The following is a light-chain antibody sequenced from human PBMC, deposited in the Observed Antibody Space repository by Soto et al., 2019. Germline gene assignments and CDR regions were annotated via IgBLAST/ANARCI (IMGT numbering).Light chain of an antibody. CDR1: SSDVGSYSL. Sequence: QAVVTQPASVSGSPGQSITISCIGSSSDVGSYSLVSWYQQHPGKAPKVIIFEASKRPSGVSNRFSASKSVNTASLTISGLQAEDEADYYCCSYAGSGTWVFGGGTKLTV. J-gene: IGLJ3*02. CDR3: CSYAGSGTWV. V-gene: IGLV2-23*01. CDR2: EAS.